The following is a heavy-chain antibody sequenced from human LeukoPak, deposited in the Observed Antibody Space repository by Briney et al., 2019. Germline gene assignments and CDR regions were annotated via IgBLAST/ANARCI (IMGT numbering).Heavy chain of an antibody. CDR2: IRYDGSNK. V-gene: IGHV3-30*02. CDR1: GFTFSSYG. Sequence: GGSLRLSCAASGFTFSSYGIHWVRQAPGKGLEWVAFIRYDGSNKYYADSVKGRFTISRDNSKNTLYLQMNSLRAEDTAVYYCARDRVGATLYFDYWGQGTLVTVSS. D-gene: IGHD1-26*01. J-gene: IGHJ4*02. CDR3: ARDRVGATLYFDY.